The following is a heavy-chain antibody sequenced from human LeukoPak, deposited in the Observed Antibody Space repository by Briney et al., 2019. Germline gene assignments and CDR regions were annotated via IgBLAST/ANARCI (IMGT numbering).Heavy chain of an antibody. V-gene: IGHV3-7*01. Sequence: GRSLRLSCAASGFTFSSYWMSWVRQAPGKGLEWVANIKQDGSEKYYVDSVKGRFTISRDNAKNSLYLQMNSLRAEDTAVYYCAKEGGPDNWYFDLWGRGTLATVSS. CDR1: GFTFSSYW. D-gene: IGHD2-15*01. CDR2: IKQDGSEK. J-gene: IGHJ2*01. CDR3: AKEGGPDNWYFDL.